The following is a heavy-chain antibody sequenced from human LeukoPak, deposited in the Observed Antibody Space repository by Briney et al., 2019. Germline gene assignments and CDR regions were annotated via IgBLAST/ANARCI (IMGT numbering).Heavy chain of an antibody. CDR3: ARDDRDGYNYFAY. D-gene: IGHD5-24*01. CDR1: GFTFSSYS. J-gene: IGHJ4*02. V-gene: IGHV3-48*04. CDR2: ISSSSSTI. Sequence: PGGSLRLSCAASGFTFSSYSMNWVRQAPGKGLEWVSYISSSSSTIYYADSVKGRFTISRDNAKNSLYLQMNSLRAEDSAVYYCARDDRDGYNYFAYWGQGTLVTVSS.